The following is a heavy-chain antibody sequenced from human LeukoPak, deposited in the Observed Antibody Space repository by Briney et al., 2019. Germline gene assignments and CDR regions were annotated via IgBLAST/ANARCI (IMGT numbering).Heavy chain of an antibody. Sequence: SETLSLTCAVYGGSFSGYYWSWIRQPPGKGLEWIGEINQSGSTNYKPSLKSRVTISVDTSKNQFSLKLSSVTAADTAIYYCARDGRAGSLFAYWGQGTLVTVSS. D-gene: IGHD6-19*01. V-gene: IGHV4-34*01. CDR1: GGSFSGYY. CDR2: INQSGST. J-gene: IGHJ4*02. CDR3: ARDGRAGSLFAY.